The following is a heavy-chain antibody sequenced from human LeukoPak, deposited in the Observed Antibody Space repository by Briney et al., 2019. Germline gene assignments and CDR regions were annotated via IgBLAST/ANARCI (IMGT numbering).Heavy chain of an antibody. CDR1: GYTFTSYG. J-gene: IGHJ4*02. Sequence: ASVKVSCKASGYTFTSYGISWVRQAPGQGLEWMGWISAYNGNTNYAQKLQGRVTMTTDTSTSTAYMELRSLRSDDTAVYYCASVSGEDSSGHTFDYWGQGTLVTVSS. CDR2: ISAYNGNT. D-gene: IGHD6-19*01. CDR3: ASVSGEDSSGHTFDY. V-gene: IGHV1-18*01.